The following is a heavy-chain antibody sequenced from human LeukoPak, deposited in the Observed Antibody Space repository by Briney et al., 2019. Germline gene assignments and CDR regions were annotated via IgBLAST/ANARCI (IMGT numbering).Heavy chain of an antibody. Sequence: GGSLRLSCAASGFTFSSYGMHWVRQAPGKGLEWVAVIWYDGSNKYYADSVKGRFTISRDNSKNTLYLQMNSPRAEDTAVYYCARKPYDSSGSDYWGQGTLVTVSS. J-gene: IGHJ4*02. CDR2: IWYDGSNK. CDR1: GFTFSSYG. V-gene: IGHV3-33*01. CDR3: ARKPYDSSGSDY. D-gene: IGHD3-22*01.